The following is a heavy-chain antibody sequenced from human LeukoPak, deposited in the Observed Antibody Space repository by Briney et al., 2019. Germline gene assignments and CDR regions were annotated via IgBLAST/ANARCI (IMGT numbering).Heavy chain of an antibody. CDR1: GFSFTTYW. CDR3: AGLGPVTKDHYCDY. Sequence: SGGSLRLSCAASGFSFTTYWMGWVRQAPGKGLEWVANINQDESSQYYVDAVRGRFTISRDNAKNSLNLQMNSLRGEDTAVYFCAGLGPVTKDHYCDYWGQGTLVTVSS. D-gene: IGHD4-17*01. CDR2: INQDESSQ. V-gene: IGHV3-7*01. J-gene: IGHJ4*02.